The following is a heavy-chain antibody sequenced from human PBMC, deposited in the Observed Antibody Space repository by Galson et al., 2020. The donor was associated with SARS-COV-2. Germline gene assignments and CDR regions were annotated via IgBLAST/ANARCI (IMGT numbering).Heavy chain of an antibody. Sequence: SETLSLTCTVSGGSISNRSYYWGGLRQPPGKGRERIGSIYYSGSTYYNPSLKCRVTISVDTSKNQLSLKLSSVTAADTAVYYCARTTIFGVVDRFDYWGQGTLVTVSS. CDR2: IYYSGST. CDR1: GGSISNRSYY. J-gene: IGHJ4*02. D-gene: IGHD3-3*01. V-gene: IGHV4-39*01. CDR3: ARTTIFGVVDRFDY.